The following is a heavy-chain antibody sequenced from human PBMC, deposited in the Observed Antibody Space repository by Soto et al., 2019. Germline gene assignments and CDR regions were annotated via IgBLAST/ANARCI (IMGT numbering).Heavy chain of an antibody. CDR2: IYYSGSA. J-gene: IGHJ4*02. Sequence: PSETLSLTCTVSGGPISSYYWSWIRQPPGKGLEWIGYIYYSGSANYNPSLKSRVTISVDTSKNQFSLKLSSVTAADTAVYYCARHNYGSGSTYFDYWGQGTLVTVSS. CDR3: ARHNYGSGSTYFDY. CDR1: GGPISSYY. V-gene: IGHV4-59*08. D-gene: IGHD3-10*01.